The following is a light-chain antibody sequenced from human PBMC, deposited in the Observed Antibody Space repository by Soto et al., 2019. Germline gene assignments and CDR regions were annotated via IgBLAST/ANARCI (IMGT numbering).Light chain of an antibody. V-gene: IGKV3-20*01. CDR1: QSVSSSY. J-gene: IGKJ1*01. Sequence: EIVLTQSPGTLSLSPGERATLSCRASQSVSSSYLAWYQQKPGQAPRLLIYGASSRATGIPDRFSGSGSGTDFTLTISRLEPEDFAVYYCQQDGSSPWTFGKGTNVESK. CDR2: GAS. CDR3: QQDGSSPWT.